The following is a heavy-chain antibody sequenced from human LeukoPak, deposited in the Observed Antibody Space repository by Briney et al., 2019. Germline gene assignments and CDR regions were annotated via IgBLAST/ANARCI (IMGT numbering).Heavy chain of an antibody. CDR3: ARDPNYYDFWSGYTTNNWFDP. CDR1: GFTFSSYA. D-gene: IGHD3-3*01. V-gene: IGHV3-30-3*01. Sequence: GRSLRLSCAASGFTFSSYAMHWVRQAPGKGLEWVAVISYDGSNKYYADSVKGRFTISRDNFKNTLYLQMNSLRAEDTAVYYCARDPNYYDFWSGYTTNNWFDPWGQGTLVTVSS. CDR2: ISYDGSNK. J-gene: IGHJ5*02.